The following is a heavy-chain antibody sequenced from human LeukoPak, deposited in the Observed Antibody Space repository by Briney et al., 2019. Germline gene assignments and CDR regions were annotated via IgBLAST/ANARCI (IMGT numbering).Heavy chain of an antibody. Sequence: GGSLRLSCAASGFTFSSYAMHWVRQAPGKGLEWVAVISYDGSNKYYADSVKGRFTISRDNSKNTLYLQMNSLRAEDTAVYYCTREGSVRAHYYYYYGMDVWGQGTTVTVSS. CDR3: TREGSVRAHYYYYYGMDV. CDR2: ISYDGSNK. CDR1: GFTFSSYA. J-gene: IGHJ6*02. V-gene: IGHV3-30-3*01.